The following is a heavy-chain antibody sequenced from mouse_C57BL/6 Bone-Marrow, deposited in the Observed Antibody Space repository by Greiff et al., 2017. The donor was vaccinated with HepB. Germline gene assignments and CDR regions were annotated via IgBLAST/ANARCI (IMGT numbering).Heavy chain of an antibody. CDR2: ISSGGSYT. J-gene: IGHJ2*01. Sequence: EVKLMESGGDLVKPGGSLKLSSAASGFTFSSYGMSWVRQTPDKRLEWVATISSGGSYTYYPDSVKGRVTISRDNAKNTLYLQMSSLKSADTAMYYCARHYGYPFDYWGQGTTLTVSS. D-gene: IGHD2-2*01. V-gene: IGHV5-6*01. CDR1: GFTFSSYG. CDR3: ARHYGYPFDY.